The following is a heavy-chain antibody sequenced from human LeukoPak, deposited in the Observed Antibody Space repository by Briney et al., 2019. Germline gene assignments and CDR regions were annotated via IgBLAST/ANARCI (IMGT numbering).Heavy chain of an antibody. D-gene: IGHD5-18*01. CDR3: ARESYGLSLNY. V-gene: IGHV1-2*06. Sequence: ASVKVSCKASGYTFTGYYMHWVRQAPGQGREWMGRINPNSGGTSYAQKFQGRVTMTRDTSISTAYMELSRLRSDDTAVYYCARESYGLSLNYWGQGTLVTVSS. CDR1: GYTFTGYY. J-gene: IGHJ4*02. CDR2: INPNSGGT.